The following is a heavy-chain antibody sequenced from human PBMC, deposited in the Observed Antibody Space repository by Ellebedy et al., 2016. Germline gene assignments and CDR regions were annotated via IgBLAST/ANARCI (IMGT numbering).Heavy chain of an antibody. Sequence: SETLSLTCTVSGGSISSGAYHWTWIRQHPGTGLEWIGSIYDSGTSYYNPSLKSRLTISADTSKNQLSLKLRSVTAADTAMYFCARDRGDGQKWGVFDIWGQGTLVAVSS. D-gene: IGHD2-8*01. J-gene: IGHJ3*02. CDR3: ARDRGDGQKWGVFDI. CDR2: IYDSGTS. V-gene: IGHV4-31*03. CDR1: GGSISSGAYH.